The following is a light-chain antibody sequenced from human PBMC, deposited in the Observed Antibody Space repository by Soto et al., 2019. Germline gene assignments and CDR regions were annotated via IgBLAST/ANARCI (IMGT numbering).Light chain of an antibody. V-gene: IGKV3-15*01. J-gene: IGKJ1*01. CDR1: QSVSSN. CDR3: QQYNNWPPGT. CDR2: GAS. Sequence: EIVMTQSPATLSVSPGERATLSCRASQSVSSNLAWYQQKPGQAPRLLIYGASTRATGIPARFSGSGSGTEFNLTISSLQSEDFAVDYCQQYNNWPPGTFGQGTKVEIK.